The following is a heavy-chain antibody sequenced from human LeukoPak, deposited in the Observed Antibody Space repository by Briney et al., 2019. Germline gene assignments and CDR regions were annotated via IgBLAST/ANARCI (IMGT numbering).Heavy chain of an antibody. CDR3: ARDPGANYFDY. D-gene: IGHD7-27*01. CDR2: INPNNGGT. Sequence: ASVKVSCKASGYTFTDYYIHWVRQAPGQGLEWMGWINPNNGGTNYAQKFQGRVTMAGDPSISTAYMELSRLRSDDTAMFYCARDPGANYFDYWGQGTLVTVSS. J-gene: IGHJ4*02. V-gene: IGHV1-2*02. CDR1: GYTFTDYY.